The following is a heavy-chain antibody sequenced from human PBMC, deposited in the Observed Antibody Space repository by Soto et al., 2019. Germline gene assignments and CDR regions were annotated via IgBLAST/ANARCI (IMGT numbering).Heavy chain of an antibody. CDR2: VYYSGST. D-gene: IGHD5-18*01. V-gene: IGHV4-30-4*01. CDR1: GGSISSGDYY. J-gene: IGHJ5*02. CDR3: ARDCGYSWELWFDP. Sequence: PSETLSLTCTVSGGSISSGDYYWSWIRQPPGKGLEWIGYVYYSGSTYYNPSLKSRVTISVDTSKNQFSLKLSSVTAADTAVYYCARDCGYSWELWFDPWGQGTLVTVSS.